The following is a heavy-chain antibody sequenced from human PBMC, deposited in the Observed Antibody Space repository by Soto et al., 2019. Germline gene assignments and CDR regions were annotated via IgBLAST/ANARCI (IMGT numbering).Heavy chain of an antibody. CDR1: GYTFTRYG. V-gene: IGHV1-18*01. CDR2: ISGYNGDA. D-gene: IGHD2-8*01. Sequence: QGQLVQSGAEVKMPGASVKVSCKASGYTFTRYGISWVRQAPGQGLEWMGWISGYNGDANYAQSFQGRVSMTIDTPTTTAYMELRTLTPDDTAVYYCAKNGQPPYYYYGLDVWGQGTTVTVSS. CDR3: AKNGQPPYYYYGLDV. J-gene: IGHJ6*02.